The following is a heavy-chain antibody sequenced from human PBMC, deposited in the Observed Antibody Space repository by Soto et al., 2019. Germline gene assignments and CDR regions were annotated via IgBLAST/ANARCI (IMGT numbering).Heavy chain of an antibody. CDR1: GGSFSGYY. D-gene: IGHD2-15*01. CDR3: ARDIVVVVAAPKRNWFDP. V-gene: IGHV4-34*01. J-gene: IGHJ5*02. Sequence: QVQLQQWGAGLLKPSETLSLTCAVYGGSFSGYYWSWIRQPPGKGREWIGEINHSGSTNYNPSLKSRVTISVDTSKNQFSLKLSSVTAADTAVYYCARDIVVVVAAPKRNWFDPWGQGTLVTVSS. CDR2: INHSGST.